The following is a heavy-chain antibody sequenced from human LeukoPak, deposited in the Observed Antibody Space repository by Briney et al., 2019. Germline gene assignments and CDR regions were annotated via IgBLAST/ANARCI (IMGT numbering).Heavy chain of an antibody. D-gene: IGHD4-11*01. J-gene: IGHJ4*02. Sequence: GRSLRLSCAASGITFRSYGMHWVRQAPGKGLEWVAVISYDGSHKYYADSVKGRFSISRDNSKNTLYLQMNSLRAEDTAVYYCARDLDYSKGFDYWGQGTLVTVSS. CDR2: ISYDGSHK. V-gene: IGHV3-30*03. CDR3: ARDLDYSKGFDY. CDR1: GITFRSYG.